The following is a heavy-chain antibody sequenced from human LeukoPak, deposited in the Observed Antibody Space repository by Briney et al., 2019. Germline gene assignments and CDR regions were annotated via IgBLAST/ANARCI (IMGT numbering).Heavy chain of an antibody. CDR1: GGSFSGYY. Sequence: SETLSLTCAVYGGSFSGYYWSWVRQPPGKGLEWIGEINHSGSTNYNPSLKSRVTISVDTPKNQFSLKLSSVTAADTAVYYCARGHFGYGGNPGYFDYWGQGTLVTVSS. V-gene: IGHV4-34*01. CDR3: ARGHFGYGGNPGYFDY. CDR2: INHSGST. D-gene: IGHD4-23*01. J-gene: IGHJ4*02.